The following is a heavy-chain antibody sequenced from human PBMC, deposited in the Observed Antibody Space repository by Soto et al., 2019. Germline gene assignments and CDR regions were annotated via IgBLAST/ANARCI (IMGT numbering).Heavy chain of an antibody. CDR3: ARGCTYGSFDN. J-gene: IGHJ4*02. CDR1: GYTFTGHY. CDR2: INPNSGDI. Sequence: GASVKVSCKTSGYTFTGHYIHWVRQAPGQGLEWMGWINPNSGDISYAQKFQGRVIMTRDTSISTAYMELSRLRSDDTAVYYCARGCTYGSFDNWAQGTLVTVSS. V-gene: IGHV1-2*02. D-gene: IGHD5-18*01.